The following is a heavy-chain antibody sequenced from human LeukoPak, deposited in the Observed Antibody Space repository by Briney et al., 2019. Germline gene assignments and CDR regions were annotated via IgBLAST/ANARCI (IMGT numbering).Heavy chain of an antibody. J-gene: IGHJ3*01. CDR2: INHSGST. CDR1: GGSFSGYY. D-gene: IGHD3-9*01. CDR3: ARYVLRFFDWSSDGFDV. V-gene: IGHV4-34*01. Sequence: SETLSLTCAVYGGSFSGYYWSWIRQPPGKGLEWIGEINHSGSTNYNPSLKSRVTISVDTSKNQFSLKLSSVTAADTAVYYCARYVLRFFDWSSDGFDVWGQGTKVTVSS.